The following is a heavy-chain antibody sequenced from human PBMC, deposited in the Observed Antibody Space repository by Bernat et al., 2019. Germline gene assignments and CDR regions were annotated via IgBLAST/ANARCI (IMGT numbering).Heavy chain of an antibody. CDR2: IIPILGIA. D-gene: IGHD5-24*01. CDR3: ARDRTYRATIDFDY. CDR1: GGTFSSYA. J-gene: IGHJ4*02. Sequence: QVQLVQSGAEVKKPGSSVKVSCKASGGTFSSYAISWVRQAPGQGLEWMGRIIPILGIANYAQKFQGRVTITADKSTSTAYMELSSLRSEDTAVYYCARDRTYRATIDFDYWGQGTLVTVSS. V-gene: IGHV1-69*04.